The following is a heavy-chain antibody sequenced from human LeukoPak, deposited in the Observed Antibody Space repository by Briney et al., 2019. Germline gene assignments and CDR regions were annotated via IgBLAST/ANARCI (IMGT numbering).Heavy chain of an antibody. D-gene: IGHD2-15*01. J-gene: IGHJ3*02. V-gene: IGHV4-30-4*08. CDR1: GGSISSGGYY. Sequence: PSETLSLTCTVSGGSISSGGYYWSWIRQPPGKGLEWIGEINHSGSTNYNPSLKSRITISVDTSENRFSLKLSSVTATDTAVYYCARDCSGGSCYGAFDIWGQGTMVTVSS. CDR2: INHSGST. CDR3: ARDCSGGSCYGAFDI.